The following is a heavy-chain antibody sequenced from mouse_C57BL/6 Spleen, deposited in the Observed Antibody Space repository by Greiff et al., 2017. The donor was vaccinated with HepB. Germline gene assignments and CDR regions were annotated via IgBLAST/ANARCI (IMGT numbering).Heavy chain of an antibody. CDR3: ARGWDGYYFDY. J-gene: IGHJ2*01. Sequence: EVHLVESGGGLVKPGGSLKLSCAASGFTFSSYAMSWVRQTPEKRLEWVATISDGGSYTYYPDNVKGRFTISRDNAKNNLYLQMSHLKSEDTAMYYCARGWDGYYFDYWGQGTTLTVSS. V-gene: IGHV5-4*01. CDR2: ISDGGSYT. CDR1: GFTFSSYA. D-gene: IGHD4-1*01.